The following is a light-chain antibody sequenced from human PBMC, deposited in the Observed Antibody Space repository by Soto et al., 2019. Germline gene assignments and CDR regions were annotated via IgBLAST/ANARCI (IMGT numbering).Light chain of an antibody. CDR3: QQYGNSPLT. J-gene: IGKJ4*01. CDR2: GAS. V-gene: IGKV3-15*01. Sequence: EMVMTQSPATLSVSPGERATLSCRASRSVATNLAWYQQTPGQAPRLLIYGASTRATALPPRFSASGSGTEFTLTISSLQSEDSALYYCQQYGNSPLTVGGGTKVDIK. CDR1: RSVATN.